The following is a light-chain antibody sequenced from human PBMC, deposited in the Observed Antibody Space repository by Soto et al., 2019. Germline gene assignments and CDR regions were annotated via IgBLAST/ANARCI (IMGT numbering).Light chain of an antibody. CDR3: AACDDTLSGDWV. Sequence: HSALSQPPSASGTPGQRVTISCSGSISNVGSNYVYWYQQLPGTAPKLLIYRDNQRPSGVPDRCSASKSGTSAYLAISGLRSEDEAVYYCAACDDTLSGDWVFGGGTKLTVL. J-gene: IGLJ3*02. V-gene: IGLV1-47*01. CDR1: ISNVGSNY. CDR2: RDN.